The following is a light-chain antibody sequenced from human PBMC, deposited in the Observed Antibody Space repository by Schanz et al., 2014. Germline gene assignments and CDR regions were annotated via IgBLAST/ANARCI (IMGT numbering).Light chain of an antibody. CDR3: QHYNKWPPWT. CDR1: QSVSTN. V-gene: IGKV3-15*01. CDR2: GAS. J-gene: IGKJ1*01. Sequence: LVMTQSPATLSVSPGERATLSCRASQSVSTNLAWYQQKPGQAPRLLIYGASTRATGIPARFSGSGSGTEFTLTISSLQSEDFAVYYCQHYNKWPPWTFGQGTKVEIK.